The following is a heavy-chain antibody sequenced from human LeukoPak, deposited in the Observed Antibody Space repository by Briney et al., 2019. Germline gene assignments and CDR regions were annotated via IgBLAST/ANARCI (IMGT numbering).Heavy chain of an antibody. CDR3: AVAQTYSSGWYSQYYYYGMDV. D-gene: IGHD6-19*01. Sequence: ASVKVSCKASGYTFTSYYMHWVRQAPGQGLEWMGIINPSGGSTSYAQKFQGRVTMTRDTSTSTVYMELSSLRSEDTAVYYCAVAQTYSSGWYSQYYYYGMDVWGQGTTVTVSS. CDR1: GYTFTSYY. V-gene: IGHV1-46*01. CDR2: INPSGGST. J-gene: IGHJ6*02.